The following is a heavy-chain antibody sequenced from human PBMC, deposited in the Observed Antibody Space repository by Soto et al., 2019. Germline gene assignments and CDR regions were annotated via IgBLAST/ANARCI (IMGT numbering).Heavy chain of an antibody. J-gene: IGHJ4*02. D-gene: IGHD1-26*01. CDR3: ARLFLNLGATKITPSLNFDY. CDR1: GGSISSSSYY. CDR2: IYYSGST. Sequence: SETLSLTCTVSGGSISSSSYYWGWIRQPPGKGLEWIGSIYYSGSTYYNPSLKSRVTISVDTSKNQFSLKLSSVTAADTAVYYCARLFLNLGATKITPSLNFDYWGQGTLVTVSS. V-gene: IGHV4-39*01.